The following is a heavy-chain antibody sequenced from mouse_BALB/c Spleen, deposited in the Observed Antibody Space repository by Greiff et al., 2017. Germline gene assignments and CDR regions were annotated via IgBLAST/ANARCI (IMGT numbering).Heavy chain of an antibody. V-gene: IGHV3-2*02. CDR1: GYSITSDYA. J-gene: IGHJ4*01. CDR3: ARGYGYYAMDY. D-gene: IGHD2-14*01. Sequence: EVKLQESGPGLVKPSQSLSLTCTVTGYSITSDYAWNWIRQFPGNKLEWMGYISYSGSTSYNPSLKSRISITRDTSKNQFFLQLNSVTTEDTATYYCARGYGYYAMDYWGQGTSVTVSS. CDR2: ISYSGST.